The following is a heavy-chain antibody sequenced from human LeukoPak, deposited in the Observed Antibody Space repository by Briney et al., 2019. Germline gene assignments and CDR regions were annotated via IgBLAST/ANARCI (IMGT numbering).Heavy chain of an antibody. CDR3: ARIDTAMATFDY. CDR2: IYHSGSP. CDR1: GGSISSNNW. V-gene: IGHV4-4*02. D-gene: IGHD5-18*01. Sequence: PSETLSLTCAVSGGSISSNNWWGWVRQPPGKGLEWIGEIYHSGSPNYNPSLKSRVTISVDKSRNHFSLNLSSVTAADTAVYYCARIDTAMATFDYWGQGTLVTVSS. J-gene: IGHJ4*02.